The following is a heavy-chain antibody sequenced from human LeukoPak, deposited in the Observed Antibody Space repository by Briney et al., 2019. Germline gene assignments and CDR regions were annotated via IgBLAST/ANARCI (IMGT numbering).Heavy chain of an antibody. V-gene: IGHV3-23*01. CDR3: AKDRQWLGQRPSNFDY. J-gene: IGHJ4*02. CDR1: EFTFSSYG. Sequence: GGSLRLSCVTSEFTFSSYGMSWVRQAPGKGLDWVSGISSSGGSTYYADSVKGRFTISRDDSKNTVYLQMNRLRADDTALYYCAKDRQWLGQRPSNFDYWGQGTLVTVSS. CDR2: ISSSGGST. D-gene: IGHD6-19*01.